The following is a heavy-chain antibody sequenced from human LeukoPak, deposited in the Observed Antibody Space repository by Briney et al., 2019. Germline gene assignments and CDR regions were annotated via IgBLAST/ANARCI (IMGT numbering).Heavy chain of an antibody. D-gene: IGHD6-13*01. CDR3: ARGSGSSWYLFDY. CDR1: GYTFTGYY. CDR2: INPNSGGT. V-gene: IGHV1-2*02. Sequence: ASVKVSCKASGYTFTGYYMHWVRQAPGQGLEWMGWINPNSGGTNYAQKFQGRVTITRNTSISTAYMELSSLRSEDTAVYYCARGSGSSWYLFDYWGQGTLVTVSS. J-gene: IGHJ4*02.